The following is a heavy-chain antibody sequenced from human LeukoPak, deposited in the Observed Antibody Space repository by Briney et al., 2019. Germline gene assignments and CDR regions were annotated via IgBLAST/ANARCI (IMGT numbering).Heavy chain of an antibody. D-gene: IGHD4-17*01. CDR2: IRGSGGGT. J-gene: IGHJ3*02. V-gene: IGHV3-23*01. CDR3: ARDPNGDYIGAFDM. CDR1: GFISSNYA. Sequence: GGSLRLSCAASGFISSNYALMWLRQSPGKGLEWVSAIRGSGGGTFYADSVKGRFTISRDNSKNTLYLQMNGLRAEDTAVYYCARDPNGDYIGAFDMWGRGTLVTVSS.